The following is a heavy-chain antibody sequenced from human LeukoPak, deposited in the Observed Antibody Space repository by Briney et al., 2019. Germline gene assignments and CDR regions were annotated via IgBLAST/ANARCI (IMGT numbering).Heavy chain of an antibody. J-gene: IGHJ4*02. CDR1: GFTFSSYS. CDR2: ISSSSSTI. Sequence: PGGSLRLSCAASGFTFSSYSMNWVRQAPGKGLEWVSYISSSSSTIYYADSVKGRFTISRDNAKNSLYLQMNSLRAEDTAVYYCARDRPSCRSTSCYDYWGQGTLVTVSS. D-gene: IGHD2-2*01. V-gene: IGHV3-48*04. CDR3: ARDRPSCRSTSCYDY.